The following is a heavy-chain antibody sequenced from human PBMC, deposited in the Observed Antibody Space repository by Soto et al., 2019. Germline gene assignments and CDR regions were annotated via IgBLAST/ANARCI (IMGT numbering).Heavy chain of an antibody. CDR2: IYYSGST. CDR1: GGSISSGGYY. J-gene: IGHJ3*02. V-gene: IGHV4-31*03. Sequence: PSETLSLTCTVSGGSISSGGYYWSWIRQHPGKGLEWIGYIYYSGSTYYNPSLKSRVTISVDTSKNQFSLKLSSVTAADTAVYYCARETGSSSLLVGAFDIWGQGTMVTVSS. CDR3: ARETGSSSLLVGAFDI. D-gene: IGHD6-6*01.